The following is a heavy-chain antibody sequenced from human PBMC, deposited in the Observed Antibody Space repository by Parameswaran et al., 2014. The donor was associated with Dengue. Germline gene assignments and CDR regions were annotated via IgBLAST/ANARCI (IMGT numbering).Heavy chain of an antibody. V-gene: IGHV1-2*02. Sequence: WVRQAPGQGLEWMGWINPNSGGTNYAQKFQGRVTMTRDTSISTAYMELSRLRSDDTAVYYCARDTTLNWFDTWGQGTLVTVSS. CDR2: INPNSGGT. CDR3: ARDTTLNWFDT. J-gene: IGHJ5*02. D-gene: IGHD1-26*01.